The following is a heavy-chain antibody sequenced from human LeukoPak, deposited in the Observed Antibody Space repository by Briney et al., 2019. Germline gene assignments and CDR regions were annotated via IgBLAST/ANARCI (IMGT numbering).Heavy chain of an antibody. V-gene: IGHV3-21*01. CDR1: GFTFNTFN. CDR2: ITSGGDYI. Sequence: GGSLRLSCAASGFTFNTFNMNWVRQAPGEGLEWVSSITSGGDYIYYADSGKGRFTTSRDNAKNSLSLQLNSLRVGDTAVYYCARGHYDVLAASYKWTPDYWGQGTLVTVSS. J-gene: IGHJ4*02. D-gene: IGHD3-9*01. CDR3: ARGHYDVLAASYKWTPDY.